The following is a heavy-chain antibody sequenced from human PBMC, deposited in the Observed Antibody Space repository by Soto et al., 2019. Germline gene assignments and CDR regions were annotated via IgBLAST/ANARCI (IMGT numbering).Heavy chain of an antibody. Sequence: QIALKESGPTLVRPTQTLTMTCTLSGFSLRTYAAGVGWVRQPPGKAPEWLALIYWNDDRRYSPSLKRRLSITTDSSRHQVVLTMTDRDPVDTGTYYCAHSRVEAAGLLDSLGQGILVTVSS. J-gene: IGHJ4*02. V-gene: IGHV2-5*01. D-gene: IGHD2-15*01. CDR1: GFSLRTYAAG. CDR2: IYWNDDR. CDR3: AHSRVEAAGLLDS.